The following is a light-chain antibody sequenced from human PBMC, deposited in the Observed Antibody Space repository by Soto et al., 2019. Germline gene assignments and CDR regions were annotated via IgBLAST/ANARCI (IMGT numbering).Light chain of an antibody. CDR3: QQSYNSPQT. CDR1: QTIMTY. V-gene: IGKV1-39*01. J-gene: IGKJ1*01. CDR2: AAS. Sequence: DIQMTQSPSSLSASVGDRFTVTCRASQTIMTYLNWYQLKPGKPPRLLIYAASSLQSGVPSRFSGSGSGTDFTLTISSLQPEDFATYSCQQSYNSPQTFGRGTKVDIK.